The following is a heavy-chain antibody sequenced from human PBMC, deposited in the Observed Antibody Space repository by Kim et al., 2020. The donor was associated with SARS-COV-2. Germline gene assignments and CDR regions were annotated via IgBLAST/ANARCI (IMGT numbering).Heavy chain of an antibody. Sequence: KSRVTISVATSKNQFSLKLSSVTAADTAVYYCASGKGVAAAGSHLDHFDYWGQGTLVTVSS. J-gene: IGHJ4*02. D-gene: IGHD6-13*01. V-gene: IGHV4-59*09. CDR3: ASGKGVAAAGSHLDHFDY.